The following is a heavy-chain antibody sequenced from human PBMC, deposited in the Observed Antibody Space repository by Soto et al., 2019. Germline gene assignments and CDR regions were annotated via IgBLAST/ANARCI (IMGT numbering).Heavy chain of an antibody. D-gene: IGHD1-1*01. V-gene: IGHV1-2*02. Sequence: QVQLVQSGAEVRKPGASVKVSCKASGYTFSDYYIHWVRQAPGQGLEWMGGINPNSGGTKYAPKFQGGVTMTRDTSITTADMELSRLRSGDTAVYYCAREPATAKPEGVDFWGQGTLVTVSS. CDR3: AREPATAKPEGVDF. CDR1: GYTFSDYY. J-gene: IGHJ4*02. CDR2: INPNSGGT.